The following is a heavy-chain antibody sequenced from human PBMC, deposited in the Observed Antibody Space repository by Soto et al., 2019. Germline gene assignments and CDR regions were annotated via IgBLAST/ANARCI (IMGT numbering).Heavy chain of an antibody. D-gene: IGHD3-9*01. CDR2: IYPGDSDT. CDR3: ARLGVRYFDWLDRFDP. J-gene: IGHJ5*02. V-gene: IGHV5-51*01. CDR1: GYSFTSYW. Sequence: GESLKISCXGSGYSFTSYWIGWVRQMPGKGLEWMGIIYPGDSDTRYSPSFQGQVTISADKSISTAYLQWSSLKASDTAMYYCARLGVRYFDWLDRFDPWGQGTLVTVSS.